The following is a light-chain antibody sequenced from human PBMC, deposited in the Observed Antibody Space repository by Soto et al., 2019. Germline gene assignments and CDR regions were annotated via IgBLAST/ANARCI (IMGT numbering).Light chain of an antibody. J-gene: IGLJ3*02. Sequence: QSALTQPPSASGSPGQSVTISCTGTTMAFGGYNSVSWYQQHPGKAPRLMIYEVNKRPSGVPDRFSGSKSGYTASLTVSGLQTEDEAFYYCSSSAGIYHYLVFGGGTKLTVL. CDR3: SSSAGIYHYLV. CDR1: TMAFGGYNS. CDR2: EVN. V-gene: IGLV2-8*01.